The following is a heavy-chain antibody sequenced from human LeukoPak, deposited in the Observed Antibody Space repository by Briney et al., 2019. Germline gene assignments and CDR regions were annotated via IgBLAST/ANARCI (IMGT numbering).Heavy chain of an antibody. Sequence: GRSLRLSCAASGFTFSSYAMHWVRQAPGKGLEWVAVISYDGSNKYYADSVKGRFTIPRDNSKNTLYLQMTSLRAEDTAVYYCARDLGTTSFDYWGQGTLVTVSS. CDR1: GFTFSSYA. CDR2: ISYDGSNK. D-gene: IGHD1-1*01. CDR3: ARDLGTTSFDY. J-gene: IGHJ4*02. V-gene: IGHV3-30-3*01.